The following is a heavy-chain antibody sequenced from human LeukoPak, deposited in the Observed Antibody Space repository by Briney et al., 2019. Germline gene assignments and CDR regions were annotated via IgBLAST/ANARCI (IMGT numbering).Heavy chain of an antibody. CDR3: AKLMSSGNYQPCDC. CDR2: ISYNGANT. CDR1: GFTFSSYA. V-gene: IGHV3-23*01. D-gene: IGHD1-26*01. J-gene: IGHJ4*02. Sequence: GGSLRLSCAASGFTFSSYAMSWVRQAPGKGLEWVSGISYNGANTHHADSVKGRLTISRDNSKNTLYLQMNSLRAEDTAVYFCAKLMSSGNYQPCDCGGQGTLVTVS.